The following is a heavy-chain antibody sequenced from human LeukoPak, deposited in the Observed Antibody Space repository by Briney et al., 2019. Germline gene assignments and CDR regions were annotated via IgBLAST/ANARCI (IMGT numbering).Heavy chain of an antibody. CDR2: IKQDGSQK. V-gene: IGHV3-7*02. J-gene: IGHJ4*02. CDR1: GFTFSSYW. Sequence: PGGSLRLSCAASGFTFSSYWMTWVRQAPGKGLEWVANIKQDGSQKYYVDSVKGRFTISRDNAKNSLYLQMNSLRDEDTAVYYCARTSFKGYFDFWGQGALVTVSS. CDR3: ARTSFKGYFDF.